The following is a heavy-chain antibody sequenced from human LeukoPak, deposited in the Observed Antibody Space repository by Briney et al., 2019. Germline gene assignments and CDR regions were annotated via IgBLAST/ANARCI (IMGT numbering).Heavy chain of an antibody. CDR2: ISGDGSST. D-gene: IGHD6-19*01. Sequence: GGSLTLSCAVPGFTFHDYAIHWVRQAPGKGLEWFSLISGDGSSTFYADSAKGRFTISRDNSKNSLYLQMNSLRSDDTALYYCARESESSGWYDYWGQGTLVTASS. CDR1: GFTFHDYA. V-gene: IGHV3-43*02. J-gene: IGHJ4*02. CDR3: ARESESSGWYDY.